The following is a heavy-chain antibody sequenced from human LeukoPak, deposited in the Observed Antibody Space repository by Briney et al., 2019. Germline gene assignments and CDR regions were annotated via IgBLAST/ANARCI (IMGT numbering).Heavy chain of an antibody. CDR2: ISGSGGST. D-gene: IGHD6-6*01. CDR1: GFTFSSYG. V-gene: IGHV3-23*01. J-gene: IGHJ6*03. CDR3: AKTYSSSANYYYYMDV. Sequence: GGSLRLSCAASGFTFSSYGMSWVRQAPGKGLEWVSAISGSGGSTYYADSVKGRFTISRDNSKNTLYLQMNSLRAEDTAVYYCAKTYSSSANYYYYMDVWGKGTTVTVSS.